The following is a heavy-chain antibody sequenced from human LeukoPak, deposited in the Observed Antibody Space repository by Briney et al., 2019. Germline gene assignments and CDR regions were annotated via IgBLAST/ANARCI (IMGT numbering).Heavy chain of an antibody. J-gene: IGHJ5*02. CDR2: IRYDGSNK. CDR1: GFTFSSYG. V-gene: IGHV3-30*02. Sequence: PGGSLRLSCAASGFTFSSYGMHWVRQAPGKGLEWVAFIRYDGSNKYYADSVKRRFTISRDNSKNTLYLQINSLRAEDTAVYYCAKDEYCSSTSCYTGGGAWNWFDPWGQGTLVTVSS. CDR3: AKDEYCSSTSCYTGGGAWNWFDP. D-gene: IGHD2-2*02.